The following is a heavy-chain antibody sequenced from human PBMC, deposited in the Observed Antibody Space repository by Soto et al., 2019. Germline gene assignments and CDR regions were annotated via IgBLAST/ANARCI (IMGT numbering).Heavy chain of an antibody. V-gene: IGHV3-33*01. D-gene: IGHD4-17*01. CDR3: ARARDYRANWFDP. CDR1: GFTFSSYV. Sequence: GGSLRLSCAASGFTFSSYVMHWVRQAPGKGLEWVAVIWYDGSNKYYADSVKGRFTISRDNSKNTLYLQMNSLRAEDTAVYYCARARDYRANWFDPWGQGTLVTVSS. J-gene: IGHJ5*02. CDR2: IWYDGSNK.